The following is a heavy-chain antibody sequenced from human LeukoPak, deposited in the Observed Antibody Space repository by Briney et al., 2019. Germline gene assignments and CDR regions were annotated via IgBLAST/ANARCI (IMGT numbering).Heavy chain of an antibody. J-gene: IGHJ6*02. D-gene: IGHD6-25*01. CDR2: IKQDGSEK. V-gene: IGHV3-7*01. CDR1: GFTFSSYW. CDR3: ARVSGAYYYNYGMDV. Sequence: GGSLRLSCAASGFTFSSYWMSWVRQAPGEGLEWVANIKQDGSEKYYVDSVKGRFTISRDNAKNSLYLQMNSLRAEDTAVYYCARVSGAYYYNYGMDVWGQGTTVTVSS.